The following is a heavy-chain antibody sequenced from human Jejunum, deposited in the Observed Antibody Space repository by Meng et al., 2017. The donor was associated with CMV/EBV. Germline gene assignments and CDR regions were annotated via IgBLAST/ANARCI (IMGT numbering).Heavy chain of an antibody. CDR1: GGSVSSGGYY. CDR3: ARVSSGWDYFDY. V-gene: IGHV4-31*03. J-gene: IGHJ4*02. CDR2: IYYSGST. D-gene: IGHD6-19*01. Sequence: QVQSHEPGPGLVKPSQTLSLTCTVSGGSVSSGGYYWTWIRQHPGKGLEWFGHIYYSGSTFYNPSLKRRVIISIGTSKNQFSLNLRSVTAADTAVYYCARVSSGWDYFDYWGQGTLVTVSS.